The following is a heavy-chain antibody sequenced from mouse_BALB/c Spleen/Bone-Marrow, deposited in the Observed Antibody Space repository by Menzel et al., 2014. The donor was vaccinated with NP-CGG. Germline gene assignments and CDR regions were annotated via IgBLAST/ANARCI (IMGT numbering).Heavy chain of an antibody. D-gene: IGHD1-1*01. Sequence: QVQLQQSGPELVKPGASVKISCKASGYAFSSSWMSWVKQRPGQGLEWIGRIYPGDGDTNYNGKFKGKATLTADKSSSTAYMQLSSLTSVDSAVYFCARSYYGSSYYFDYWGQGTTLTVSS. V-gene: IGHV1-82*01. CDR3: ARSYYGSSYYFDY. CDR2: IYPGDGDT. J-gene: IGHJ2*01. CDR1: GYAFSSSW.